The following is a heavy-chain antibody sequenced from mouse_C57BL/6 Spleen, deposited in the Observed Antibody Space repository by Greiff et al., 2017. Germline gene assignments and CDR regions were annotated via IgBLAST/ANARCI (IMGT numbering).Heavy chain of an antibody. J-gene: IGHJ3*01. CDR3: ARVLQGAWFAY. V-gene: IGHV1-82*01. CDR2: IYPGDGDT. Sequence: VKLMESGPELVKPGASVKISCKASGYAFSSSWMNWVKQRPGKGLEWIGRIYPGDGDTNYNGKFKGKATLTADKSSSTAYMQLSSLTSEDSAVYFCARVLQGAWFAYWGQGTLVTVSA. CDR1: GYAFSSSW.